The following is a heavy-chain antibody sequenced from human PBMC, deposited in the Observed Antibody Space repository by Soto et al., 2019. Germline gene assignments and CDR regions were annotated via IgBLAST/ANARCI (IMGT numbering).Heavy chain of an antibody. D-gene: IGHD3-22*01. J-gene: IGHJ6*02. V-gene: IGHV1-18*01. CDR3: ARDSPAPYNMIGDRYGMDV. CDR1: GYTFTSYG. CDR2: ISAYNGNT. Sequence: GGSVKVSCKASGYTFTSYGISWVRQAPGQGLEWMGWISAYNGNTNYAQKLQGRVTMTTDTSTSTAYMELRSLRSDDTAVYYCARDSPAPYNMIGDRYGMDVWGQGTTVTVSS.